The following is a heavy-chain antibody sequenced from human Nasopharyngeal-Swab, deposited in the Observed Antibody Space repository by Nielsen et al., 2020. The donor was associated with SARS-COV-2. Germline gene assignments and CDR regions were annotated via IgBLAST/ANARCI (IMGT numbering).Heavy chain of an antibody. D-gene: IGHD5-24*01. J-gene: IGHJ4*02. CDR3: ARGDGRYYFDY. CDR2: IIPILGIA. Sequence: SVKVSCKASGVTFSSYAISWVRQAPGQGLEWMGGIIPILGIANYAQKFQGRVTITADKSTSTAYMELSSLRSEDTAVYYCARGDGRYYFDYWGQGTLVTVSS. CDR1: GVTFSSYA. V-gene: IGHV1-69*10.